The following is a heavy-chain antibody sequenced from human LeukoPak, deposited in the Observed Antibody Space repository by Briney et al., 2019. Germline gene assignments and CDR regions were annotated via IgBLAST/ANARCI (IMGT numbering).Heavy chain of an antibody. J-gene: IGHJ6*02. CDR1: GVSISSHY. CDR2: AYHTGST. Sequence: SETLSLTCTVSGVSISSHYWSWIRQPPGKGLEWVGYAYHTGSTSSNPSLKSRATMSVDTSKNQFSLRLTSLTAADTAVYYCARDPGFFDWFTNPWGYGMDVWGQGTTVTVSS. V-gene: IGHV4-59*11. CDR3: ARDPGFFDWFTNPWGYGMDV. D-gene: IGHD3-9*01.